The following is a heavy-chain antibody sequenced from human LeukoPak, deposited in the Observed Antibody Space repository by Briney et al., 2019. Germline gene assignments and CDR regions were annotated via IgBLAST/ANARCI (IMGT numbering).Heavy chain of an antibody. J-gene: IGHJ4*02. CDR2: INHSGTT. D-gene: IGHD6-19*01. CDR3: ARPMAGVFDY. V-gene: IGHV4-34*01. Sequence: SETLSLTCAVYGGSFSDYYWSWIRQPPGKGLEWIGEINHSGTTNYNPSLKSRVAISVDTSKKQFSLKLSSVTAADTAVYYCARPMAGVFDYWGQGTLVTVSS. CDR1: GGSFSDYY.